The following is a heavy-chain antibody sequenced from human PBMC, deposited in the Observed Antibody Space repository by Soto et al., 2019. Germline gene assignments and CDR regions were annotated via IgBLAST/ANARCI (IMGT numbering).Heavy chain of an antibody. V-gene: IGHV1-69*02. J-gene: IGHJ5*02. Sequence: QVQLVQSGAEVKKPGSSVKVSCKAFGGTFSSYTISWVRQAPGQGLEWMGRIIPILGIANYAQKFQGRVTITADKSTSTAYMELSSLRSEDTAVYYCARGGGIAVAGTAGWFDPWGQGTLVTVSS. D-gene: IGHD6-19*01. CDR3: ARGGGIAVAGTAGWFDP. CDR2: IIPILGIA. CDR1: GGTFSSYT.